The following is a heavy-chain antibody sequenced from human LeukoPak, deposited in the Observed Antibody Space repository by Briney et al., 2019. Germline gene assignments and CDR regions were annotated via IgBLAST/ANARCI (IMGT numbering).Heavy chain of an antibody. CDR3: ARSPVLRYFDWLQTEGYFDH. CDR1: GYTFTGYY. J-gene: IGHJ4*02. Sequence: ASVKVSCKASGYTFTGYYMHWVRQAPGQGLEWMGWINPNSGGTNYAQKFQGRVTMTRDTSISTAYMELSRLRSDDTAVYYCARSPVLRYFDWLQTEGYFDHWGQGTLVTVSS. V-gene: IGHV1-2*02. D-gene: IGHD3-9*01. CDR2: INPNSGGT.